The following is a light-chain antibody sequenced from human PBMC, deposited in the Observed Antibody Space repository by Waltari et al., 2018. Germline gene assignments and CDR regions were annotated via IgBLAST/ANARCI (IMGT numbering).Light chain of an antibody. CDR1: QSISTY. Sequence: DIQMTQSPSSLSASVGDRVTITCRASQSISTYLHWYQQKPGKAPKLLVYASSNFQTGVSSRFSGSGSGTDFTLTISSLEPEDFATYYCQQSYSTPFTFGPGTKVDIK. CDR2: ASS. J-gene: IGKJ3*01. CDR3: QQSYSTPFT. V-gene: IGKV1-39*01.